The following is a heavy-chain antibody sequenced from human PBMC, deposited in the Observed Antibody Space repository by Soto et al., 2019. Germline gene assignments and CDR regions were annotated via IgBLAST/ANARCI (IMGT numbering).Heavy chain of an antibody. Sequence: QVQLEESGGGVVQPGRSLRLSCAASGFNFSNYNMHWVRRAPGKGWEWVALLLHDGSNEYYADSVKGRFTISRDNSKNTLYLQMKSLRAEDTAVYYCAKSRDGYSFYFYYGMDVWGQGTTVTVSS. J-gene: IGHJ6*02. CDR3: AKSRDGYSFYFYYGMDV. CDR1: GFNFSNYN. D-gene: IGHD4-4*01. CDR2: LLHDGSNE. V-gene: IGHV3-30*18.